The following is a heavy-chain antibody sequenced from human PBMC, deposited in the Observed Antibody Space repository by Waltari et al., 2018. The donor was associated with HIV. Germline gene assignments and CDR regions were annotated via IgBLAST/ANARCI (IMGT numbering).Heavy chain of an antibody. J-gene: IGHJ3*01. Sequence: EVQLVESGGGLVQPGGSLRLSCAASGVTFSRYWMHWGRQVPGKGLVWVSRISSDGRSTTYADSVKGRFTISRDNAKSTLYLEMNSLGAEDTAVYYCVRDLLNIGVAGTVWGQGTMVTVSS. CDR1: GVTFSRYW. CDR3: VRDLLNIGVAGTV. CDR2: ISSDGRST. D-gene: IGHD6-19*01. V-gene: IGHV3-74*01.